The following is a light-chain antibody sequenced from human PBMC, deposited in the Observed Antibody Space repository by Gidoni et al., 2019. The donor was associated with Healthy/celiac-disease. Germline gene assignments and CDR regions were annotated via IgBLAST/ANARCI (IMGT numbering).Light chain of an antibody. CDR2: VNS. V-gene: IGLV1-40*01. CDR1: SSNIGAGYD. J-gene: IGLJ3*02. Sequence: QSVLTPPPSVSGAPGQRVTISCTRSSSNIGAGYDVHWYQHLPGTAPKLLIYVNSNRPSGVPDRFSGSKSGTSASLAIPGLQAEDEADYDCQSYDSSLSGSVFGGGTKLTVL. CDR3: QSYDSSLSGSV.